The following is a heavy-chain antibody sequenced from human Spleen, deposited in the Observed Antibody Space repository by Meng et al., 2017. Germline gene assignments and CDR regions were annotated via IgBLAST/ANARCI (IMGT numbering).Heavy chain of an antibody. CDR3: ATRGNPYLNC. V-gene: IGHV1-18*01. Sequence: QVHLVRSGAEVKNPGASGKVPCDASGYTLSSYGCSWVRQAPGPGLEWLGWINVYNGKTDYALKFQDRVTMTTDTFTNTAYMELRSLRSDDTAVYYCATRGNPYLNCWGQGTLVTVSS. J-gene: IGHJ4*02. CDR2: INVYNGKT. CDR1: GYTLSSYG.